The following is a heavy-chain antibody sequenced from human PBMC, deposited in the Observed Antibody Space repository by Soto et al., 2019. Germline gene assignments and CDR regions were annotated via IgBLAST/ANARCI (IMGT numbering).Heavy chain of an antibody. CDR1: GGSIRDYY. CDR2: IYYSVNT. Sequence: PSETLSLTCTVSGGSIRDYYWRWIRQPPGKGLEWIGYIYYSVNTNYNPSLKSRVTISTDTSKNQFSLKLSSMTAADTAVYYCARTHFDILTGYYKSVGYFDYWGQGTLVTVSS. V-gene: IGHV4-59*08. D-gene: IGHD3-9*01. J-gene: IGHJ4*02. CDR3: ARTHFDILTGYYKSVGYFDY.